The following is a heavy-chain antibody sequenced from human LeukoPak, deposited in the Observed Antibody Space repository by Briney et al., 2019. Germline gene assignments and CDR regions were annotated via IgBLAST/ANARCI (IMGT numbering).Heavy chain of an antibody. CDR1: GFTFSSYA. D-gene: IGHD1-26*01. J-gene: IGHJ4*02. Sequence: GGSLRLSCAASGFTFSSYAINWVRQAPGKGLEWASAISGSGGSTYYADSVKGRFTISRDNSKNTLYLQMNSLRAEDTAVYYCASNIVGDSSIYWGQGTLVTVSS. CDR3: ASNIVGDSSIY. V-gene: IGHV3-23*01. CDR2: ISGSGGST.